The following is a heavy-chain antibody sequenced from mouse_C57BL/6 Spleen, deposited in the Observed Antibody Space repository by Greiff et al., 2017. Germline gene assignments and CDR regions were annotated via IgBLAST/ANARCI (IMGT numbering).Heavy chain of an antibody. D-gene: IGHD2-12*01. Sequence: QVQLQQSGAELARPGASVKMSCKASGYTFTSYTMHWVKQRPGQGLEWIGYINPSSGYTKYNQKFKDKATLTADKSSSTAYMQLSSLTSEDSAVDYCARCPSLRRDGYFDYWGQGTTLTVAS. CDR2: INPSSGYT. CDR3: ARCPSLRRDGYFDY. CDR1: GYTFTSYT. J-gene: IGHJ2*01. V-gene: IGHV1-4*01.